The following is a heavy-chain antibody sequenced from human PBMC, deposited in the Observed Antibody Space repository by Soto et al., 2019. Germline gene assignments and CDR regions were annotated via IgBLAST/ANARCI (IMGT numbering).Heavy chain of an antibody. CDR2: VNPNSGDT. V-gene: IGHV1-2*02. D-gene: IGHD2-15*01. CDR1: GYTLTGYY. J-gene: IGHJ3*02. Sequence: QVQLVQSGAEVKKPGASVKVSCKASGYTLTGYYMHWVRQAPGQGLEWMGWVNPNSGDTNYAQKFQGRVTMTRDTSINTAYMELSRLRSDDTAVYYCARGSGQDYLAFDIWGQGTMVTVSS. CDR3: ARGSGQDYLAFDI.